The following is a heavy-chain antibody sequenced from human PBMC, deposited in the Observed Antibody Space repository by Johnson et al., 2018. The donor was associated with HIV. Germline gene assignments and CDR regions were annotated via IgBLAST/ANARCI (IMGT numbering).Heavy chain of an antibody. CDR3: ARDPFSRFYAFDI. CDR2: IYSGGST. Sequence: MLLVESGGGLVQPGGSLRLSCAGSGFNVSDNYMSWVRQAPGKGLEWVSVIYSGGSTFNAHSVKGRFTISRDNSENTVYLQMNSLRAEDTAVYYCARDPFSRFYAFDIWGQGTMVTVST. CDR1: GFNVSDNY. J-gene: IGHJ3*02. V-gene: IGHV3-66*01.